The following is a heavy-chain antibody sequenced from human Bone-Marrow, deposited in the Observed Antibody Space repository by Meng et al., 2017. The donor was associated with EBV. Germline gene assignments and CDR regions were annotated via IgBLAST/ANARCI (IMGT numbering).Heavy chain of an antibody. D-gene: IGHD2-21*01. Sequence: PVLLTPSAPLSLPGPCSGGSISSSSYDWSWIRQPPGKGLEWIGSIYHSGSTYYNSSLKSRVTISVDTSKHQFSLKLNSVTAADTAVYYCARHSAQIVVVIPLGWFDPWGQGTLVTVSS. CDR3: ARHSAQIVVVIPLGWFDP. CDR2: IYHSGST. CDR1: GGSISSSSYD. J-gene: IGHJ5*02. V-gene: IGHV4-39*01.